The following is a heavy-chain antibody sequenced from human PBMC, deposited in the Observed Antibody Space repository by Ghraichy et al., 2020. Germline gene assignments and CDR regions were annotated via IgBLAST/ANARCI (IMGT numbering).Heavy chain of an antibody. V-gene: IGHV3-30*18. CDR3: AKDEGPVAGLEGDAFDI. J-gene: IGHJ3*02. CDR1: GFTFSSYG. Sequence: GESLNISCAASGFTFSSYGMHWVRQAPGKGLEWVALISYDRTNKYYADSVKGRFTISRDNSKNTLYLQMDSLRAEDTAVYYCAKDEGPVAGLEGDAFDIWGQGTMVTVSS. CDR2: ISYDRTNK. D-gene: IGHD6-19*01.